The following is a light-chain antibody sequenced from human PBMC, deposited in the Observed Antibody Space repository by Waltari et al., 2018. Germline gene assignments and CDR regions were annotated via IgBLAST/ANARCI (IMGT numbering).Light chain of an antibody. J-gene: IGKJ2*01. CDR3: MQCSHWPRT. CDR1: SPAHSDGNTY. V-gene: IGKV2-30*02. CDR2: RVS. Sequence: SPAHSDGNTYLNWFQQKPGQAPRRLIYRVSKRDSGVPDRFSGSGSGTDFRLNISRVEAEDVGVYYCMQCSHWPRTFGQGTKLEI.